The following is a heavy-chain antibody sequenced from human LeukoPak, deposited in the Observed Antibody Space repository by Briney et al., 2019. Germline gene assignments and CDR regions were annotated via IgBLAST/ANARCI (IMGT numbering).Heavy chain of an antibody. V-gene: IGHV1-2*02. CDR3: AREAAVAGTGVYFDY. D-gene: IGHD6-19*01. Sequence: GASVKLSRKPSGYTFTRYYMHRGRQARGLRREWMGWINPDSGGTNFAQKFQGRVTMTRDTSISTAYMDLSRLRSDDTAVYYCAREAAVAGTGVYFDYWGQGTLVTVSS. CDR2: INPDSGGT. CDR1: GYTFTRYY. J-gene: IGHJ4*02.